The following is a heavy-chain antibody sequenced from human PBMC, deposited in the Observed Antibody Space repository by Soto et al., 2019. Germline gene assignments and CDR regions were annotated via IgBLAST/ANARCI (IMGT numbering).Heavy chain of an antibody. CDR2: INAGNGNT. CDR1: GDTITSYA. J-gene: IGHJ5*02. V-gene: IGHV1-3*01. D-gene: IGHD3-16*01. Sequence: ASVKASCKASGDTITSYARHWVRQAPGQRLEWMGWINAGNGNTKYSQKFQGRVTITRDTSASTAYMELSSLRSEDTAVYYCQTEVRLGGAWGQGTLVTVSS. CDR3: QTEVRLGGA.